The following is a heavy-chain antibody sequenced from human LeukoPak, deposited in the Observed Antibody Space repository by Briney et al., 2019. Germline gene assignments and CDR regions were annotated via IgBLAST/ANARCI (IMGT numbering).Heavy chain of an antibody. Sequence: SETLSLTCTVSGGSISSGGYYWSWIRQHPGKGLEWIGYIYYSGSTYYNPSLKSRVTISVDTSKNQFSLKLSSVTAADTAVYYCARVPSRATAAAGPIDFDYWGQGTLVTVSS. J-gene: IGHJ4*02. D-gene: IGHD6-13*01. CDR1: GGSISSGGYY. CDR3: ARVPSRATAAAGPIDFDY. CDR2: IYYSGST. V-gene: IGHV4-31*03.